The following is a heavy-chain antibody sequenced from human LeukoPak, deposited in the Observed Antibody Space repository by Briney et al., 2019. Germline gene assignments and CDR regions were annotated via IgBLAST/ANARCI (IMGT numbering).Heavy chain of an antibody. V-gene: IGHV4-39*01. CDR1: GGSITSSNYY. D-gene: IGHD6-19*01. Sequence: PSETLSLTCTVSGGSITSSNYYWGWIRQPPGKGLEWIGSFYYSGSTNYNPSLKSRVTISVDTSKNQFSLKLSSVTAADTAVYYCARLSAVAGYVGYWGQGTLVTVSS. CDR2: FYYSGST. CDR3: ARLSAVAGYVGY. J-gene: IGHJ4*02.